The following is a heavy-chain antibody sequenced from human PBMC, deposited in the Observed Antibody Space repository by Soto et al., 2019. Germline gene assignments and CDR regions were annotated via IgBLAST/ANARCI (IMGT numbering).Heavy chain of an antibody. CDR1: SGSLSGYY. J-gene: IGHJ4*02. Sequence: QVQLHQWGAGLLKPSETLSLACSLYSGSLSGYYWSWIRQPQGKGLEWIGEISPSGTTNYSPSLKSRVAISVDTSKNQFSRNLTSLTAADTAVYYCARAPKVSGSAQTRPDFWGQGSLVTVSS. CDR2: ISPSGTT. V-gene: IGHV4-34*01. D-gene: IGHD6-6*01. CDR3: ARAPKVSGSAQTRPDF.